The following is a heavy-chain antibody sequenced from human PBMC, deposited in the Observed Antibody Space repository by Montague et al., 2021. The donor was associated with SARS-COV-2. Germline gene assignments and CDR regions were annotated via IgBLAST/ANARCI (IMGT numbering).Heavy chain of an antibody. J-gene: IGHJ5*01. Sequence: SETLSLTCSVSGGSTSGYYWCWVRQAPGKRLDLIGRVFVCASKGXXSSLMVRFSLSRDKSKNQFSLKVTSVTAAATAISYCAWGMAPEGRWFDSWGHGMLVTVSS. CDR2: VFVCASK. CDR1: GGSTSGYY. CDR3: AWGMAPEGRWFDS. D-gene: IGHD7-27*01. V-gene: IGHV4-4*07.